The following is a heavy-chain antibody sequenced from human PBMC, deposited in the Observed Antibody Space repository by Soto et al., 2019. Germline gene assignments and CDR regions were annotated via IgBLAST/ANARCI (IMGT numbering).Heavy chain of an antibody. CDR2: VSDDGRTT. CDR3: GHPACSASRGRSDL. V-gene: IGHV3-30*03. Sequence: GDSLRLSCSTSGFAFIIYGMHWVLQPPGRGLEWVAVVSDDGRTTYYANSVMGRFTISRDNSKNTLSLQMNSLRDEDTAIYYCGHPACSASRGRSDLGGQGT. CDR1: GFAFIIYG. D-gene: IGHD2-15*01. J-gene: IGHJ4*02.